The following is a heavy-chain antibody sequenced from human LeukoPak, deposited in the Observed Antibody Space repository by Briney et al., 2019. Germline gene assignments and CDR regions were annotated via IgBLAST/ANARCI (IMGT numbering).Heavy chain of an antibody. Sequence: GGSLRLSCAAFGFTFSSYATTWVRQAPGKGPEWVSAISGSGGGTYYADSVKGRFTISRDNSKNTLYLEMNSLRAEDTAVYYCAKDWTWFDPWGQGTLVTVSS. J-gene: IGHJ5*02. CDR2: ISGSGGGT. CDR3: AKDWTWFDP. D-gene: IGHD3/OR15-3a*01. V-gene: IGHV3-23*01. CDR1: GFTFSSYA.